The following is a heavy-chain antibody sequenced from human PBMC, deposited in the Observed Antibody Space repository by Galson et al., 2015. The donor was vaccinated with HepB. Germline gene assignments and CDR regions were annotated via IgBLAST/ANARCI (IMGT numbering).Heavy chain of an antibody. CDR2: ISARGGSK. D-gene: IGHD2-21*02. J-gene: IGHJ4*02. CDR3: AKMVTPPSY. Sequence: SLRLSCATSGFHFSSYGMHWVRQAPGKGLEWVSGISARGGSKYYADAVKGRFTISRDNSKNTLYLEMNSLRVEDTAVYYCAKMVTPPSYWGQGTLVTASS. V-gene: IGHV3-23*01. CDR1: GFHFSSYG.